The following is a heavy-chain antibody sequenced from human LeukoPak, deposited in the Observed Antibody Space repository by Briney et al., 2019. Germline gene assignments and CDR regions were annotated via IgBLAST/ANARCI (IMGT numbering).Heavy chain of an antibody. J-gene: IGHJ4*02. D-gene: IGHD2-2*01. V-gene: IGHV1-18*01. CDR3: ARDQAFLSSSSCSDY. CDR1: GYTFTSYG. Sequence: ASVKVSCKASGYTFTSYGISWVRQAPGQGLEWMGWISAYNGNTNYAQKLQGRVTMTTDTSTSTAYMELRSLRSDDTAVYYCARDQAFLSSSSCSDYWGQGTLVNVSS. CDR2: ISAYNGNT.